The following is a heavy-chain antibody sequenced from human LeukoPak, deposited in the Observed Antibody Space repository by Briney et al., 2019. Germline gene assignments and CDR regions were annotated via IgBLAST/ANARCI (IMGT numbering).Heavy chain of an antibody. CDR3: AGDYDFWSGIKGDY. J-gene: IGHJ4*02. D-gene: IGHD3-3*01. CDR1: GGSVSSSSYY. CDR2: IYYSGST. V-gene: IGHV4-39*02. Sequence: SETLSLTCTVSGGSVSSSSYYWGWIRQPPGKGLEWIGSIYYSGSTYYNPSLKSRVTISVDTSKNQFSLKLSSVTAADTAVYYCAGDYDFWSGIKGDYWGQGTLVTVSS.